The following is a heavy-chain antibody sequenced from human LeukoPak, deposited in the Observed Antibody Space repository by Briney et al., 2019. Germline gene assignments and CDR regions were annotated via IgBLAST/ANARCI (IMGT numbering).Heavy chain of an antibody. CDR1: GFTFNTFS. Sequence: PGGSVRLSCAASGFTFNTFSMNWVRQAPGKGPEWVSYISSSGTTTYYADSVKGRFTISRDNAKNSLYLQMNSLRAEDTAVYYCVRRGLIETEYLERWGQGTLVIVSS. V-gene: IGHV3-48*04. J-gene: IGHJ1*01. D-gene: IGHD3-10*01. CDR3: VRRGLIETEYLER. CDR2: ISSSGTTT.